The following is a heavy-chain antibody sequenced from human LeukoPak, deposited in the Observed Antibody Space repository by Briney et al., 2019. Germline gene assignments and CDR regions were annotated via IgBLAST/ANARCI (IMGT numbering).Heavy chain of an antibody. CDR1: GDSTSNFY. CDR3: ALAPNSNWFDF. V-gene: IGHV4-59*03. Sequence: SETLSLTCTVSGDSTSNFYWNWIRQSPGKGLEWIGNIHYSGSSVYNPSLKSRGTISIDTSRRQFFLELNSVTAADTAVYFCALAPNSNWFDFWGQGTLVTVSS. D-gene: IGHD2-8*01. CDR2: IHYSGSS. J-gene: IGHJ5*01.